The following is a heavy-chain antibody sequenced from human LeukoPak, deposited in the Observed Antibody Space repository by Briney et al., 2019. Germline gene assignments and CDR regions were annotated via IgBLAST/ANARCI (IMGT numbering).Heavy chain of an antibody. CDR2: ISGSGGST. Sequence: GGSLRLXCAASGFTYSSYAMSWVRQAPGKGLEWVSAISGSGGSTYYADSVKGRFTISRDNSKNTLYLQMNSLRAEDTAVYYCAKSSYYDFWSGYPNKSGFDYWGQGTLVTVSS. D-gene: IGHD3-3*01. V-gene: IGHV3-23*01. J-gene: IGHJ4*02. CDR3: AKSSYYDFWSGYPNKSGFDY. CDR1: GFTYSSYA.